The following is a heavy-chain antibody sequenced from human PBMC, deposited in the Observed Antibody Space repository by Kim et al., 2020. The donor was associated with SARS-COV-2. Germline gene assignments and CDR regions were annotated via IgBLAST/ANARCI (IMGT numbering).Heavy chain of an antibody. CDR2: IYYSGST. Sequence: TLSLTCTVSGGSISSGGYYWSWIRQHPGKGLEWIGYIYYSGSTYYNPSLKSRVTISVDTSKNQFSLKLSSVTAADTAVYYCARGQGLITMIVVVVGAFDYWGQRTLVTVSS. CDR1: GGSISSGGYY. CDR3: ARGQGLITMIVVVVGAFDY. V-gene: IGHV4-31*03. J-gene: IGHJ4*02. D-gene: IGHD3-22*01.